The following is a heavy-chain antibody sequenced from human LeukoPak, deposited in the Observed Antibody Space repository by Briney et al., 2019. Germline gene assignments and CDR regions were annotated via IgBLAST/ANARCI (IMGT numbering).Heavy chain of an antibody. CDR3: ARSLLGGTSDY. Sequence: GGSLGLSCAASGFTFSKFWMHWVRQAPGKGLVWVSRINSDGTTTTYADSVKGRFTISRDNAKNTLYLQMNSLRAEDTAVYYCARSLLGGTSDYWGQGTLVTVSS. CDR1: GFTFSKFW. V-gene: IGHV3-74*01. D-gene: IGHD1-7*01. CDR2: INSDGTTT. J-gene: IGHJ4*02.